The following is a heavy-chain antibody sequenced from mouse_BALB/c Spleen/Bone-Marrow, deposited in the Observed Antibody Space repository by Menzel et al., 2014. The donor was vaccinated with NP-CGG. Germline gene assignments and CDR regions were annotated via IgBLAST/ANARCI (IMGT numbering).Heavy chain of an antibody. J-gene: IGHJ2*01. D-gene: IGHD1-1*01. V-gene: IGHV7-3*02. CDR1: GFTFTDYY. Sequence: VQLKDSGGGLVQPGGSLRLSCATSGFTFTDYYMSWVRQPPGKALEWLGFIRNKPNGYTTEYSASVKGRFTISRDNSQSILYLQMNTLRAEDSATYYCARDDYGRGYWGQGTTLTVSS. CDR2: IRNKPNGYTT. CDR3: ARDDYGRGY.